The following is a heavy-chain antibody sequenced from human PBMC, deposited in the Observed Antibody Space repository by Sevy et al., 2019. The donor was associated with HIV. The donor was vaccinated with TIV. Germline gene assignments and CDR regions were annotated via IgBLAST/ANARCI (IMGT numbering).Heavy chain of an antibody. D-gene: IGHD3-16*01. CDR1: GFTFSSYG. V-gene: IGHV3-30*18. CDR3: AKDRGAGGYYYYGMDV. Sequence: GESLRLSCAASGFTFSSYGMHWVRQAPGKGLEWVAVISYDGSNKYYADSVKGRFTISRDNSKNTLYLQMNSLRAEDTAVYYCAKDRGAGGYYYYGMDVWGQGTTVTVSS. CDR2: ISYDGSNK. J-gene: IGHJ6*02.